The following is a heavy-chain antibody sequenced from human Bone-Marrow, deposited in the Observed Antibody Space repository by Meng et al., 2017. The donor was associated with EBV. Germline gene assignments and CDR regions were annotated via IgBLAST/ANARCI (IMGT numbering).Heavy chain of an antibody. CDR3: AKVGFGALDY. D-gene: IGHD3-10*01. CDR2: ISYDGSNK. CDR1: GFTFSSYG. V-gene: IGHV3-30*18. J-gene: IGHJ4*02. Sequence: VQLVESXXGVVQPGXALRLSCAASGFTFSSYGMHWVRQAPGKGLEWVAVISYDGSNKYYADSVKGRFTISRDNSKNTLYLQMNSLRAEDTAVYYCAKVGFGALDYWGQGTLVTVSS.